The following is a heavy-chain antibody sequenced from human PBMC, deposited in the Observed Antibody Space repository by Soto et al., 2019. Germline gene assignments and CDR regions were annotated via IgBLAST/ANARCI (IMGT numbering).Heavy chain of an antibody. CDR2: IWFDGSNK. J-gene: IGHJ4*02. V-gene: IGHV3-33*01. D-gene: IGHD6-19*01. Sequence: QVQLVESGGGVVQPGRSLRLSCAASGFTFSSYGMHWVRQAPGKGLEWVALIWFDGSNKYYADSVKGRFTISRDNSENTLHLQMNSLRAEDMAVYYCARDRSSAWYYYFDSWGQGTLVTVSS. CDR3: ARDRSSAWYYYFDS. CDR1: GFTFSSYG.